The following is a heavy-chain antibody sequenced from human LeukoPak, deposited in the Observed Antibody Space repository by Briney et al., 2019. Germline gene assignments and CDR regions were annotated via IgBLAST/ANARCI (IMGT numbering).Heavy chain of an antibody. Sequence: ASVKVSCKASGYTFTNYYIHWVRQAPGHGLEWLGISNPSGDSTNYAQKFQGRVTITADKSTSTAYMELSSLRSEDTAVYYCARGLGSNNSWYFDLWGRGTLVTVSS. CDR1: GYTFTNYY. J-gene: IGHJ2*01. D-gene: IGHD6-13*01. CDR3: ARGLGSNNSWYFDL. CDR2: SNPSGDST. V-gene: IGHV1-46*01.